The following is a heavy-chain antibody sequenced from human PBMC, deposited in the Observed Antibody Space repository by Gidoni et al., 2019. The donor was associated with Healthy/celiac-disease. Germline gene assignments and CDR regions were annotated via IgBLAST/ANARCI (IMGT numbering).Heavy chain of an antibody. J-gene: IGHJ5*02. CDR3: ARGGRCSGSSCYSRWFDP. CDR2: MNPNSGNT. CDR1: GYTLTSYD. Sequence: QVQLVQSGAEVKKPAASVKVSCKASGYTLTSYDINWVRQATGQGLEWMGWMNPNSGNTGYAQKFQGRVTMTRNTSISTAYMELSSLRSEDTAVYYCARGGRCSGSSCYSRWFDPWGQGTLVTVSS. V-gene: IGHV1-8*01. D-gene: IGHD2-15*01.